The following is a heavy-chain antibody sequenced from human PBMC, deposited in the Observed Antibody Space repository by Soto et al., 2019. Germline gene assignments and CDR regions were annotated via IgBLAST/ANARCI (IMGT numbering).Heavy chain of an antibody. CDR3: ARAPYYYGSGSPYYFDY. CDR1: CGSVSSGSYY. Sequence: SETLSLTCTVSCGSVSSGSYYWSWIRQPPGKGLEWIGYIYYSGSTNYNPSLKSRVTISLDTSKNQFSLKLSSVTAADTAVYYCARAPYYYGSGSPYYFDYWGQGTLVTVSS. D-gene: IGHD3-10*01. J-gene: IGHJ4*02. V-gene: IGHV4-61*01. CDR2: IYYSGST.